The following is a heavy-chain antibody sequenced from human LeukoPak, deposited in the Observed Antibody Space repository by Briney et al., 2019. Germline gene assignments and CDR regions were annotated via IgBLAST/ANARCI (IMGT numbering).Heavy chain of an antibody. D-gene: IGHD6-13*01. Sequence: PGGSLGLSCGASGFXFSSYTITWVRQAPGHGLEWVSYIRGSSTTIYYADSVKGRFPISRDNSKNTLYVQMNSLRAEDTALYYCAKNMDSSSWYRFDPWGQGTLVTVSS. CDR2: IRGSSTTI. J-gene: IGHJ5*02. CDR1: GFXFSSYT. V-gene: IGHV3-48*01. CDR3: AKNMDSSSWYRFDP.